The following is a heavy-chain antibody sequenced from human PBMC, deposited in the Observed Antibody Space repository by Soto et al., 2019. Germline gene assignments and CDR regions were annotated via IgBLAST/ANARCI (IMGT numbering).Heavy chain of an antibody. CDR2: IWYDGSNK. D-gene: IGHD3-22*01. CDR3: ASMGTYYYDSSGYTDAFDI. V-gene: IGHV3-33*01. CDR1: GFTFSSYG. J-gene: IGHJ3*02. Sequence: QVQLVESGGGVVQPGRSLRLSCAASGFTFSSYGMHWVRQAPGKGLEWVAVIWYDGSNKYYADSVKGRFTISRDNSKNTLYLQMNSLRAEDTAVYYCASMGTYYYDSSGYTDAFDIWGQGTMGTVSS.